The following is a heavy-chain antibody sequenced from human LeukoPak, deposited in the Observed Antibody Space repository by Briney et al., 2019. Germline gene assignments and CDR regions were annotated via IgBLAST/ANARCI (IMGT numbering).Heavy chain of an antibody. J-gene: IGHJ4*02. Sequence: GASVKVSFTTSGYTFSNYAIHWLRQAPGQRPEWMGCNTGGNPITQYSQKFQGRLTFNRDTSASTAFMELSSLTSEDTAVYYCARGQEWDSWIVDFWGQGTLVTVSS. CDR3: ARGQEWDSWIVDF. D-gene: IGHD1-26*01. CDR1: GYTFSNYA. V-gene: IGHV1-3*01. CDR2: NTGGNPIT.